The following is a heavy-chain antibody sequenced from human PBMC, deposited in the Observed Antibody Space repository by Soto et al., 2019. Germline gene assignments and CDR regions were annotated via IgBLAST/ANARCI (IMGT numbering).Heavy chain of an antibody. J-gene: IGHJ3*02. CDR3: ARDGQNLAPYAFDM. V-gene: IGHV3-33*01. CDR2: IWYDGSNR. CDR1: GFSFSSHA. Sequence: QVQLVESGGGVVQPGMSLRLSCATSGFSFSSHAMHWVRLAPGKGLEWVAQIWYDGSNRYYADSMRGRFTISRDFFKNTAFLQMDSLRAEDTAVYYCARDGQNLAPYAFDMWGQGTLVTVSS.